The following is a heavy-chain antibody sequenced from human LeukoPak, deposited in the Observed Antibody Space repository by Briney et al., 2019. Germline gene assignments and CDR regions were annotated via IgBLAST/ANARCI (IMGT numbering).Heavy chain of an antibody. CDR2: IRYDGSNK. D-gene: IGHD2-15*01. CDR1: GFTFSSYG. J-gene: IGHJ6*03. Sequence: GGSLRLSCAASGFTFSSYGMHWVRQAPGKGLEWVAFIRYDGSNKYYADSVKGRFTISRDNSKNTLYLQMNSLRAEDTAVYYCAKGWVVVAATFYYYYYMDVWGKGTTVTISS. CDR3: AKGWVVVAATFYYYYYMDV. V-gene: IGHV3-30*02.